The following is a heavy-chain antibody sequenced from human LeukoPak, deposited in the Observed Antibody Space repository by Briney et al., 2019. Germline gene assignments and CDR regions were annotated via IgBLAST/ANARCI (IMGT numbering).Heavy chain of an antibody. J-gene: IGHJ4*02. V-gene: IGHV3-7*01. Sequence: QAGGSLRLSCAASGFTFSSYWMSWVRQAPGKGLEWLANMNQDGSEKYYVDSVKGRFTISRDNAKNSLYLQMNNLRAEDTAVYYCARGGELLRPADYWGQGTLVTVSS. CDR3: ARGGELLRPADY. D-gene: IGHD1-26*01. CDR2: MNQDGSEK. CDR1: GFTFSSYW.